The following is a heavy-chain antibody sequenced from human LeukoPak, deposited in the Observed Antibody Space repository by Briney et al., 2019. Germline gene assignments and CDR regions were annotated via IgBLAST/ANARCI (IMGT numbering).Heavy chain of an antibody. CDR1: GFTFSSYA. J-gene: IGHJ4*02. V-gene: IGHV3-30-3*01. Sequence: GGSLRLSCAASGFTFSSYAMHWVRQAPGKGLEWVAVISYDGSNKYYADSVKGRFTISRDNSKNTLYLQMNSLRAEDTAVYCCAREGSSWNYFDYWGQGTLVTVSS. CDR3: AREGSSWNYFDY. D-gene: IGHD6-13*01. CDR2: ISYDGSNK.